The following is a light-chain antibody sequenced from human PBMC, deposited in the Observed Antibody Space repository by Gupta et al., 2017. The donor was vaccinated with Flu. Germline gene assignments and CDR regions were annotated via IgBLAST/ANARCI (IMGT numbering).Light chain of an antibody. CDR3: QQSDSTPPLT. CDR1: QSISSY. J-gene: IGKJ4*01. V-gene: IGKV1-39*01. Sequence: SSLSASVGDRVTITCRASQSISSYLNWYKQKPGKAPKLLIYAASSLQSGVPSRFSGSGSGTDFTLTISSLQPEDFATYYCQQSDSTPPLTFGGGTKVEIK. CDR2: AAS.